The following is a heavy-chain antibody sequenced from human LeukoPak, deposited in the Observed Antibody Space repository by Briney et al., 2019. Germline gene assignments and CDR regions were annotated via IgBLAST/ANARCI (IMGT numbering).Heavy chain of an antibody. CDR3: AKDLGSWSPYYFDY. V-gene: IGHV3-23*01. Sequence: PGGSLRLSCAASGFTFSSYSMNWVRQAPGKGLEWVSAISGSGGSTYYADSVKGRFTISRDNSKNTLYLQMNSLRAEDTAVYYCAKDLGSWSPYYFDYWGQGTLVTVSS. CDR2: ISGSGGST. CDR1: GFTFSSYS. J-gene: IGHJ4*02. D-gene: IGHD6-13*01.